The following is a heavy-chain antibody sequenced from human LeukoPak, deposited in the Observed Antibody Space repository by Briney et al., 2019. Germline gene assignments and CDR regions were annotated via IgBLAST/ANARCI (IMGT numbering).Heavy chain of an antibody. Sequence: GGSLRLSCAASGFTFDDCAMHWVRQAPGKGLEWVLGISWNSGSIGYADSVKGRFTISRDNAKNSLYLQMNSLRAEDTALYYCAKDTQYYYDSSGYFDYWGQGTLVTVSS. CDR3: AKDTQYYYDSSGYFDY. V-gene: IGHV3-9*01. CDR1: GFTFDDCA. J-gene: IGHJ4*02. D-gene: IGHD3-22*01. CDR2: ISWNSGSI.